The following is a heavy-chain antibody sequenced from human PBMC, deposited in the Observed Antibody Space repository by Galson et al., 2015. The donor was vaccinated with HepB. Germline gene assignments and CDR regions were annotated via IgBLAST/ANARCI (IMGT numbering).Heavy chain of an antibody. D-gene: IGHD6-13*01. V-gene: IGHV4-61*02. CDR2: IYTSGST. CDR3: ARDHFGQSSIAAADQYYYYYGMDV. CDR1: GGSISSGSYY. Sequence: TLSLTCTVSGGSISSGSYYWSWIRQPAGKGLEWIGRIYTSGSTNYNPSLKSRVTISVDTSKNQFSLKLSSVTAADTAVYYCARDHFGQSSIAAADQYYYYYGMDVWGQGTTVTVSS. J-gene: IGHJ6*02.